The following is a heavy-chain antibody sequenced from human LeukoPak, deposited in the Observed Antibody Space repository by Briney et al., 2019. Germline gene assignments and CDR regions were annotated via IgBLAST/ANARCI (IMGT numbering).Heavy chain of an antibody. CDR3: ARSSGWYADAFDI. V-gene: IGHV3-7*01. Sequence: PGGSLRLSCAASGFTFSSYWMSWVRQAPGKGLEWVANIKQDGSEKYYVDSVKGRFTISRDNAKNSLYLQMNSLRAEDTAVYYCARSSGWYADAFDIWGQGTMVTVSS. CDR1: GFTFSSYW. CDR2: IKQDGSEK. D-gene: IGHD6-19*01. J-gene: IGHJ3*02.